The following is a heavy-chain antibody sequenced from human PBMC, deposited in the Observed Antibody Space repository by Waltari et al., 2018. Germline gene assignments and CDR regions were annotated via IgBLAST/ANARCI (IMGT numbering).Heavy chain of an antibody. CDR1: GYSIISGYY. V-gene: IGHV4-38-2*02. CDR3: ARDAADYYDSSGYYFVGAFDI. J-gene: IGHJ3*02. Sequence: QVQLQESGPGLVKPSETLSLTCTVSGYSIISGYYWGWIRQPPGKGLEWIGSIYHSGSTYYNPSLKSRVTISVDTSKNQFSLKLSSVTAADTAVYYCARDAADYYDSSGYYFVGAFDIWGQGTMVTVSS. CDR2: IYHSGST. D-gene: IGHD3-22*01.